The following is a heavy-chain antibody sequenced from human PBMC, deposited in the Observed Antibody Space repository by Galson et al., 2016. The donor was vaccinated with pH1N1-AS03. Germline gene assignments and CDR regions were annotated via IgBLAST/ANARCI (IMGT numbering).Heavy chain of an antibody. V-gene: IGHV5-51*07. CDR1: GYSFTNYW. CDR2: IYPDDSDT. D-gene: IGHD6-19*01. Sequence: QSGAEVKKPGESLKISCQGSGYSFTNYWIGWVHQMPGKGLEWMGIIYPDDSDTRYSPSFQGQVTISADKSISTAYLQWSSLKASDTAMYYCARLTLSSGWPCDYWGQGTLVTVSS. CDR3: ARLTLSSGWPCDY. J-gene: IGHJ4*01.